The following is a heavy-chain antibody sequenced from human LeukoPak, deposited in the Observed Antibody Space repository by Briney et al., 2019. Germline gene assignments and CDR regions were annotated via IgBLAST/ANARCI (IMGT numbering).Heavy chain of an antibody. D-gene: IGHD5-24*01. CDR1: GGSISSTSYY. Sequence: SETLSLTCTVSGGSISSTSYYWGWIRQPPGKGLEWIGSIYYRGSTYYNPSLKSRVTISVDTSKNQFSLKLSSVTAADTAVYYCVRLDAAAGRYLQFYYWGQGTLVTVSS. V-gene: IGHV4-39*01. J-gene: IGHJ4*02. CDR2: IYYRGST. CDR3: VRLDAAAGRYLQFYY.